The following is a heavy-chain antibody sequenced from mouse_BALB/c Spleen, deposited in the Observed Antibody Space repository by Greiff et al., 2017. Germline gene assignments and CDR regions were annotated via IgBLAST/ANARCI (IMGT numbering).Heavy chain of an antibody. CDR2: ISDGGSYT. J-gene: IGHJ2*01. CDR1: GFTFSDYY. D-gene: IGHD3-1*01. CDR3: ARDPTSGYFDY. V-gene: IGHV5-4*02. Sequence: EVKVVESGGGLVKPGGSLKLSCAASGFTFSDYYMYWVRQTPEKRLEWVATISDGGSYTYYPDSVKGRFTISRDNAKNNLYLQMSSLKSEDTAMYYCARDPTSGYFDYWGQGTTLTVSS.